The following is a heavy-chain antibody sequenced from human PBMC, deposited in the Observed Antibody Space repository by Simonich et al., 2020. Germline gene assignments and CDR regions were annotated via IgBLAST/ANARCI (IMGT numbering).Heavy chain of an antibody. V-gene: IGHV1-2*02. D-gene: IGHD2-21*01. CDR2: INPSSGGK. Sequence: QVQLVQSGAEVKKPGASVKVSCKASGYTFTGYYMHWVRQAPGQGLEWQGWINPSSGGKNYAQKFQGRVTRTRDTSISTAYMELSRLRSDDTAVYYCARNGLVGILKAFDIWGQGTMVTVSS. J-gene: IGHJ3*02. CDR3: ARNGLVGILKAFDI. CDR1: GYTFTGYY.